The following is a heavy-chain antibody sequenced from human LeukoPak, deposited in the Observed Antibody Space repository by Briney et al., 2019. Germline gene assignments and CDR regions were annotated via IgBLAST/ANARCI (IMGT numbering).Heavy chain of an antibody. Sequence: PGGSLRLSCAASGFTFSSYAMHWVRQAPGKGLEWVAVISYDESNKYYADSVKGRFTISRDNSKNTLYLQMNSLRVEDMAVYYCARVVGGGNFDYWGQGTLVTVSS. J-gene: IGHJ4*02. V-gene: IGHV3-30*04. CDR1: GFTFSSYA. D-gene: IGHD2-2*01. CDR3: ARVVGGGNFDY. CDR2: ISYDESNK.